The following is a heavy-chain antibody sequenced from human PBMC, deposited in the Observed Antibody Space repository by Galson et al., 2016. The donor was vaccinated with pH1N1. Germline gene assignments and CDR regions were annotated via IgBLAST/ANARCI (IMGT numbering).Heavy chain of an antibody. D-gene: IGHD5-24*01. Sequence: SETLSLTCTVSGDSISYSNYYWAWVRQPPGKGLEWIGSIYYTGSTYYGPSLKTRATISVHTSRIQFSLKLTSVTAADTAVYYCVRHHVDPSFDHWGQGILVTASS. CDR3: VRHHVDPSFDH. V-gene: IGHV4-39*01. J-gene: IGHJ4*02. CDR2: IYYTGST. CDR1: GDSISYSNYY.